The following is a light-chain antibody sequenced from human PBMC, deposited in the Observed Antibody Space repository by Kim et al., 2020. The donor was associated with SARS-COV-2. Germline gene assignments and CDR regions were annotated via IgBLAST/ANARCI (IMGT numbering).Light chain of an antibody. CDR2: EDT. V-gene: IGLV6-57*03. Sequence: GEKVIISGTRTSGNIGSNYVQWYQQRPGTAPIIVIHEDTERPSGVPDRFSGSIDVTSNSAFLTISGLRPEDEADYYCQSYDSTIRVFGGGTQLTVL. CDR1: SGNIGSNY. CDR3: QSYDSTIRV. J-gene: IGLJ3*02.